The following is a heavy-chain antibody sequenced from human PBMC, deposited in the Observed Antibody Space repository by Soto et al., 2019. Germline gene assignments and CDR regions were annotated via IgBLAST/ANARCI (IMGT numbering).Heavy chain of an antibody. CDR2: ISYDGSNK. CDR3: AKDRDYYDSSGSGYYFDY. Sequence: GGSLRLSCAASGFTFSSYGMHWVRQAPGKGLEWVAVISYDGSNKYYADSVKGRFTISRDNSKNTLYLQMNSLGAEDTAVYYCAKDRDYYDSSGSGYYFDYWGQGTLVTVSS. D-gene: IGHD3-22*01. V-gene: IGHV3-30*18. J-gene: IGHJ4*02. CDR1: GFTFSSYG.